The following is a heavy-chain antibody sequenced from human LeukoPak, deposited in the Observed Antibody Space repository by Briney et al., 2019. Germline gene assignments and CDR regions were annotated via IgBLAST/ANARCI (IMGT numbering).Heavy chain of an antibody. J-gene: IGHJ4*02. D-gene: IGHD6-13*01. Sequence: GGSLRLSCAASGFTFNNYAMSWVRQAPGKGLEWVSTITGSGGRTYYADSVKGRFTISRDNAKNSLYLQMNSLRAEDTAVYYCARDDRIALEFDYWGQGTLVTVSS. CDR3: ARDDRIALEFDY. V-gene: IGHV3-23*01. CDR2: ITGSGGRT. CDR1: GFTFNNYA.